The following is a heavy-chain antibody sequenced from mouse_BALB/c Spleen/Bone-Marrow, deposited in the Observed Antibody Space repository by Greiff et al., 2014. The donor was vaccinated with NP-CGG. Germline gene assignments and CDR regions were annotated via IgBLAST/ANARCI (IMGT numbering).Heavy chain of an antibody. CDR2: INPSTTYS. J-gene: IGHJ2*01. CDR1: GYTFTSYW. Sequence: VQLQQSGAELAKPGASVKMSCKASGYTFTSYWMHWVKQRPGQGLEWIGYINPSTTYSAYNQKFKDKATLTADKSSITAYMQLSSLTSEDSAVYYCALYYRYDYFDYWGQGTTLTVSS. V-gene: IGHV1-7*01. CDR3: ALYYRYDYFDY. D-gene: IGHD2-14*01.